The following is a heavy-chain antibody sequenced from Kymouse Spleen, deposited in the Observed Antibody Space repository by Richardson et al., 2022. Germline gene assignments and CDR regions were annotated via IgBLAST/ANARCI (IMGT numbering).Heavy chain of an antibody. V-gene: IGHV4-34*01. CDR1: GGSFSGYY. CDR2: INHSGST. J-gene: IGHJ4*02. Sequence: QVQLQQWGAGLLKPSETLSLTCAVYGGSFSGYYWSWIRQPPGKGLEWIGEINHSGSTNYNPSLKSRVTISVDTSKNQFSLKLSSVTAADTAVYYCARGYGSGSGYFDYWGQGTLVTVSS. D-gene: IGHD3-10*01. CDR3: ARGYGSGSGYFDY.